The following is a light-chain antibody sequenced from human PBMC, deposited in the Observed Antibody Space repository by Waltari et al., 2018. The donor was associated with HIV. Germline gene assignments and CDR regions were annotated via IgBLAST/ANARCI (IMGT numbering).Light chain of an antibody. CDR3: MQAIELYT. J-gene: IGKJ2*01. CDR2: EVS. Sequence: VLTKSPVSLSVSPGQPASISCKSGQSLLNTDGKTYLYWYLQKPGHSPQPLIYEVSNRFPGVPDRFRGSGSGTDFTLQISRVETEDLGTYYCMQAIELYTFGQGTKLEIK. CDR1: QSLLNTDGKTY. V-gene: IGKV2-29*03.